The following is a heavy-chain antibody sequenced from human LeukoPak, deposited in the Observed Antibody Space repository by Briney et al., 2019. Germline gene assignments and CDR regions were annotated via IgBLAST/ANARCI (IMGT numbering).Heavy chain of an antibody. CDR3: ARGANMVHEIFDY. CDR1: GFTFSSYA. Sequence: GGSLRLSCAASGFTFSSYAMTWVRQAPGKGLEWVSGINGSGGRTYYAVSVKGRFTISRDNSKNTLYLQMNSLRAEDTAVYYCARGANMVHEIFDYWGQGTLVTVSS. CDR2: INGSGGRT. V-gene: IGHV3-23*01. J-gene: IGHJ4*02. D-gene: IGHD2-8*01.